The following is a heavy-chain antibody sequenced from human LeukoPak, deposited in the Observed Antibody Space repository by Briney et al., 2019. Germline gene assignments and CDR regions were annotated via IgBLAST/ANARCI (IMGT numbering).Heavy chain of an antibody. CDR3: ARRNYDILTGYYYFDY. CDR1: GYSISSGYY. J-gene: IGHJ4*02. D-gene: IGHD3-9*01. V-gene: IGHV4-38-2*02. CDR2: SGST. Sequence: SETLSLTCTVSGYSISSGYYWGWIRQPPGKGLEWIGSGSTYYNPSLKSRVTILVDTSKNQFSLKLSSVTAADTAVYYCARRNYDILTGYYYFDYWGQGTLVTVSS.